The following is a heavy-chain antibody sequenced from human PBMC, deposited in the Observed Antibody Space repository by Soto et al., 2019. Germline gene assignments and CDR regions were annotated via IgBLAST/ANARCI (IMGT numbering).Heavy chain of an antibody. CDR1: GYTFTSYG. Sequence: ASVKVSCKASGYTFTSYGISWVRQAPGQGLEWMGWISSYNGNTNYAQKVQGRVTMTTDTSTSTTYMELRSLRSDDTAVYYCARGPRYCSTTSCFSGVTWFDPWG. J-gene: IGHJ5*02. CDR2: ISSYNGNT. D-gene: IGHD2-2*01. CDR3: ARGPRYCSTTSCFSGVTWFDP. V-gene: IGHV1-18*04.